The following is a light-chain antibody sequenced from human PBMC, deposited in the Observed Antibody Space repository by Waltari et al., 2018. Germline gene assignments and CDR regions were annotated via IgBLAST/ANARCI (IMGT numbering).Light chain of an antibody. V-gene: IGKV1-39*01. CDR1: QSISIY. Sequence: DIQMTQSPSSLSASVGDGVPITCRASQSISIYLNWYQQKPGKAPKLLIYAASTLHSGVPSRFSGSGSGTEFTLTISSLQPEDFATYYCQKSSSTPPWTFGQGTKVEIK. J-gene: IGKJ1*01. CDR3: QKSSSTPPWT. CDR2: AAS.